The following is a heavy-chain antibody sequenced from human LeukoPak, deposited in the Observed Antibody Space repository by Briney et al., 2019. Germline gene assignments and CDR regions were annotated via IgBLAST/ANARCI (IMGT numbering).Heavy chain of an antibody. CDR3: ARDRITARGGMDV. D-gene: IGHD6-6*01. J-gene: IGHJ6*02. CDR1: GFTFSSFG. V-gene: IGHV3-33*01. Sequence: GGSLRLSCAASGFTFSSFGMHWVRQAPGKGLEWVAVIWYDGSNQYYVDSVKGRFTISRGNSKNTLYLQMNSLRAEDTAVYYCARDRITARGGMDVWGQGTTVTVSS. CDR2: IWYDGSNQ.